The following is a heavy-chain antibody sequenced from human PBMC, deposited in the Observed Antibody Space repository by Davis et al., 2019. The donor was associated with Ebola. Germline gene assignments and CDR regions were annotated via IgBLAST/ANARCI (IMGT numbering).Heavy chain of an antibody. CDR2: INHSGNT. D-gene: IGHD1-1*01. V-gene: IGHV4-34*01. CDR3: ARGWQGGTRYFDY. Sequence: SETLSLTCAVYAGSFSGYYWSWIRQAPGKGLEWIGEINHSGNTNYNPSLKSRVTISVDTSKNQFSLKLSSVTAADTAVYYCARGWQGGTRYFDYWGQGTLVTVSS. CDR1: AGSFSGYY. J-gene: IGHJ4*02.